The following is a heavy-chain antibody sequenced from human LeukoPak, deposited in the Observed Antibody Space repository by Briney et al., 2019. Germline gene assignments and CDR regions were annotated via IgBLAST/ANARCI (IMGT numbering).Heavy chain of an antibody. D-gene: IGHD5-24*01. CDR3: ARWGRDGYKYYYYYMDV. CDR1: GGSISSYY. J-gene: IGHJ6*03. Sequence: SETLSLTCTVSGGSISSYYSSWIRQPAGKGLEWIGRIYTSGSTNYNPSLKSRVTMSVDTSKNQFSLKLSSVTAADTAVYYCARWGRDGYKYYYYYMDVWGKGTTVTVSS. V-gene: IGHV4-4*07. CDR2: IYTSGST.